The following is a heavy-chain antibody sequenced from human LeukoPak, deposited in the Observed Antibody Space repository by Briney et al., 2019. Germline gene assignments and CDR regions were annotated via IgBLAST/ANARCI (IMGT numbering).Heavy chain of an antibody. CDR2: IRYDGSNK. CDR1: GFTFSSYG. V-gene: IGHV3-30*02. D-gene: IGHD6-13*01. CDR3: AKDGSIAAAGTLDY. J-gene: IGHJ4*02. Sequence: GGSLRLSCPASGFTFSSYGMHWVRQAPGKGLEWVAFIRYDGSNKYYADSVKGRFTISRDNSRNTLYLQMNSLRAEDTAVYYCAKDGSIAAAGTLDYWGQGTLVTVSS.